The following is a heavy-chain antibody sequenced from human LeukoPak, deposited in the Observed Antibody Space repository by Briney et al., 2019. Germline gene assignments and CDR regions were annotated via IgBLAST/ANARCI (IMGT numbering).Heavy chain of an antibody. D-gene: IGHD3-3*01. V-gene: IGHV3-7*01. CDR2: IKQDGSEK. Sequence: GGSLRLSCAASGFTFSSHWMSWVRQAPGKGLEWVANIKQDGSEKYYVDSVKGRFTISRDNAKNSLYLQMNSLRAEDTAVYYCARRFRPYYDFWSGYYDGYYFDYWGQGTLVTVSS. CDR3: ARRFRPYYDFWSGYYDGYYFDY. J-gene: IGHJ4*02. CDR1: GFTFSSHW.